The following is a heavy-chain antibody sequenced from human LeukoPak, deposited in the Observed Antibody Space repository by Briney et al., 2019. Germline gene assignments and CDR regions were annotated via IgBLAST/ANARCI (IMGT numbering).Heavy chain of an antibody. Sequence: SGGSLRLSCTTSGFTFSSYTMNWVRQAPGKGLEWVSSICSSSRGMSYADSVNGRVTISRAYSKNTVYLQMNSLRAEDTAVYYCAKWGAGIWSGRGYVDSWGQGTLVTVSS. D-gene: IGHD3-16*01. CDR2: ICSSSRGM. J-gene: IGHJ4*02. V-gene: IGHV3-21*04. CDR1: GFTFSSYT. CDR3: AKWGAGIWSGRGYVDS.